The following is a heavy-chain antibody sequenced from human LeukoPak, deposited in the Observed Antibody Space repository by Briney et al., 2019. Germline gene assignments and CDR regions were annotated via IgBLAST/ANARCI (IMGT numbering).Heavy chain of an antibody. Sequence: SVNVSCKASEGTFSSYAISWVRQAPGQGLEWMGRIIPILGIANYAQKFQGRVTITADKSTSTAYMELSSLRAEDTAVYYCARAVEDYDFWSGYWYWGQGTLVTVSS. V-gene: IGHV1-69*04. CDR1: EGTFSSYA. CDR3: ARAVEDYDFWSGYWY. D-gene: IGHD3-3*01. CDR2: IIPILGIA. J-gene: IGHJ4*02.